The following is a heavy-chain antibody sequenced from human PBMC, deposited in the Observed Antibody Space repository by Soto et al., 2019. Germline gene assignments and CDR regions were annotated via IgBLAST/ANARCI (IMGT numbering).Heavy chain of an antibody. J-gene: IGHJ5*02. CDR3: ARERTRGLDP. CDR2: MNPNSGNT. CDR1: GYTFTSYD. Sequence: QVQLVQSGAEVKKPGASVKVSCKASGYTFTSYDINWVRQATGQGLEWMGWMNPNSGNTAYAQKFLGRVTMTRNTSISTAYRELSRLRCEEPAVYYCARERTRGLDPWGQGTLVTVSS. V-gene: IGHV1-8*01.